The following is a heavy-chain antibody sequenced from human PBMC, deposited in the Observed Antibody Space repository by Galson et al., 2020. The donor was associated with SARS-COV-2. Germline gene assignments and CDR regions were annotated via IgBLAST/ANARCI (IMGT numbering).Heavy chain of an antibody. V-gene: IGHV1-69*13. J-gene: IGHJ5*02. CDR3: ARSLITRVRGVMDWFDP. Sequence: SVKVSCKPSGGTISRYGISWVRQAPGQGLEWMGGLIPVVGTANYAQKFQGRVTITADESTSTTYMELSSLRSEDTAVYYCARSLITRVRGVMDWFDPWGQGTLVTVSA. CDR1: GGTISRYG. D-gene: IGHD3-10*01. CDR2: LIPVVGTA.